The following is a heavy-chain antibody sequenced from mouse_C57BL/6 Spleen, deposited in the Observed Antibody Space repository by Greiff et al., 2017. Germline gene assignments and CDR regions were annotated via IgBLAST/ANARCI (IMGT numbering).Heavy chain of an antibody. CDR2: INPSTGGT. D-gene: IGHD3-2*02. J-gene: IGHJ4*01. CDR1: GYSFTGYY. Sequence: EVMLVESGPELVKPGASVKISCKASGYSFTGYYMNWVKQSPEKSLEWIGEINPSTGGTTYNQKFKAKATLTVDKSSSTAYMQLKSLTSEDSAVYYCARRRQTAQATHYAMDYWGQGTSVTVSS. V-gene: IGHV1-42*01. CDR3: ARRRQTAQATHYAMDY.